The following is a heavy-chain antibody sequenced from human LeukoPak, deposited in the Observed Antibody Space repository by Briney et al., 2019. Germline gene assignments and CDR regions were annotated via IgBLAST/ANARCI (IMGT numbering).Heavy chain of an antibody. CDR3: ARGYSGYFYY. CDR1: GFTFSNAW. CDR2: IDGDGSST. D-gene: IGHD5-12*01. V-gene: IGHV3-74*01. Sequence: PGGSLRLSCAASGFTFSNAWMNWVRQAPGKGLVWVSRIDGDGSSTNYADSVKGRFTISRDNAKNTLYLQMNSLRAEDTAVYYCARGYSGYFYYWGQGTLVTVSS. J-gene: IGHJ4*02.